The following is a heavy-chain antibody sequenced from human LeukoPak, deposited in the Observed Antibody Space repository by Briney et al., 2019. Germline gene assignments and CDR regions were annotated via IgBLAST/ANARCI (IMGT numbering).Heavy chain of an antibody. J-gene: IGHJ6*02. D-gene: IGHD3-3*01. CDR3: ARIPRVDFWSGYYHPQYGMDV. V-gene: IGHV4-39*01. Sequence: SETLSLTCTVSGGSISSSYYYWSWIRQPPGKGLEWIGEINHSGSTDYNPSLKSRVTISADTSKNQFSLKLSSVTAADTAVYYCARIPRVDFWSGYYHPQYGMDVWGQGTTVTVSS. CDR2: INHSGST. CDR1: GGSISSSYYY.